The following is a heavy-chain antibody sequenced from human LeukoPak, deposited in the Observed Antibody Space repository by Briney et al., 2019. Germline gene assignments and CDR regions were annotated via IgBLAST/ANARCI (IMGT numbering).Heavy chain of an antibody. CDR1: GYSIGSGYY. D-gene: IGHD3-9*01. CDR3: ARGGDILTGYSPYYYYMDV. J-gene: IGHJ6*03. CDR2: IYHSGST. Sequence: SETLSLTCAVSGYSIGSGYYWGWIRQPPGKGLEWIGSIYHSGSTYYNPSLKSRVTISVDTSKNQFSLKLSSVTAADTAVYYCARGGDILTGYSPYYYYMDVWGKGTTVTVSS. V-gene: IGHV4-38-2*01.